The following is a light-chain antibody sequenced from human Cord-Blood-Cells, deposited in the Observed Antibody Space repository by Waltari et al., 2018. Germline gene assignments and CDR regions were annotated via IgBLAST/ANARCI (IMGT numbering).Light chain of an antibody. CDR3: QQSYSTPCT. V-gene: IGKV1-39*01. CDR2: AAS. J-gene: IGKJ3*01. Sequence: DIQMTQSPSSLSASVGDRVTITCRASQSISSYLNWYQQKPGKDPKLLLYAASSLQSGVPSRFSGSGSGTDCTLTISSLQPEDVATYYCQQSYSTPCTFGPGTKVDIK. CDR1: QSISSY.